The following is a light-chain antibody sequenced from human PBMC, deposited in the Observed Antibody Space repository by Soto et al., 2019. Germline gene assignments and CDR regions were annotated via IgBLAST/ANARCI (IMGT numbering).Light chain of an antibody. CDR1: SSNIGSNT. CDR2: SNN. V-gene: IGLV1-44*01. CDR3: AAWDDSLNGCV. Sequence: QSVLTQPPSASGTPGQRVTISCSGSSSNIGSNTVNWYQQLPGTAPKLLIYSNNQRTSGVPDRFSGSKSGTSASLAISGLQSEDEAEYYCAAWDDSLNGCVFGGGTKVTVL. J-gene: IGLJ3*02.